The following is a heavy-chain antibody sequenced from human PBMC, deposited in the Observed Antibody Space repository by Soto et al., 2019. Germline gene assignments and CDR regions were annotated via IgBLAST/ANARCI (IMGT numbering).Heavy chain of an antibody. CDR1: GFTFSSYA. Sequence: QVQLVESGGGVVQPGRSLRLSCAASGFTFSSYAMHWVRQAPGKGLEWVAVISYDGSNKYYADSVKGRFTISRDNSKNTRYLQMNSLSAGDAAGYYSARENGDAFDIWGQGTMVTVSS. V-gene: IGHV3-30-3*01. J-gene: IGHJ3*02. D-gene: IGHD2-8*01. CDR2: ISYDGSNK. CDR3: ARENGDAFDI.